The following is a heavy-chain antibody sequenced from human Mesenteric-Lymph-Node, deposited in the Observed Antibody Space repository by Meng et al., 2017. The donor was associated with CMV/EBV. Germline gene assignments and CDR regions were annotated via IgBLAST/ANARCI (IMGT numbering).Heavy chain of an antibody. J-gene: IGHJ6*02. V-gene: IGHV3-66*02. CDR1: GFIVSSNY. CDR2: LYRGDST. CDR3: AREARYPSYGLGV. Sequence: GGSLRLSCVASGFIVSSNYMSWVRQAPGKGLEWVSALYRGDSTYYADSVKGRFTISRDNSKNTLYLQMNSLRAEDTAVYFCAREARYPSYGLGVWGQGTTVTVSS. D-gene: IGHD3-9*01.